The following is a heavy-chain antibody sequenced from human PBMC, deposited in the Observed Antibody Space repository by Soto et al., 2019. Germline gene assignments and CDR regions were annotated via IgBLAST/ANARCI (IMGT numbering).Heavy chain of an antibody. CDR1: GGSFSGYY. J-gene: IGHJ4*02. CDR3: ARVRSGSYDY. CDR2: INHSGST. V-gene: IGHV4-34*01. Sequence: QVQLQQWGAGLLKPSETLSLTCAVYGGSFSGYYWSWIRQPPGKGLEWIGEINHSGSTNYNPSLKSRVTISVDTSKNPFSLKLSSVTAADTAVDYCARVRSGSYDYWGQGSLVTVSS. D-gene: IGHD1-26*01.